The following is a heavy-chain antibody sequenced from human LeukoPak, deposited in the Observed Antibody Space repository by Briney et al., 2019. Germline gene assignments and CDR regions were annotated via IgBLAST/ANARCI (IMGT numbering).Heavy chain of an antibody. J-gene: IGHJ4*02. V-gene: IGHV1-69*05. CDR3: ARRGGNDFCSGYYGPDQPLDY. CDR2: IIPIFGTA. CDR1: GGTFSSYA. D-gene: IGHD3-3*01. Sequence: ASVRVSSKASGGTFSSYAISWVRPAPGQGLEWMGGIIPIFGTANYAQKFQGRVTITTDESTSTAYMELSSLRSEDTAVYYCARRGGNDFCSGYYGPDQPLDYWGQGTLVTVSS.